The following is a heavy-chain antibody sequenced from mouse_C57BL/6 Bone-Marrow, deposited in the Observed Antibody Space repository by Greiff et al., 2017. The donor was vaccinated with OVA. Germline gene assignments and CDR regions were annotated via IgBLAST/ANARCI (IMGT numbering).Heavy chain of an antibody. CDR1: GYSFTGYY. Sequence: VHVKQSGPEPVKPGASVKISCKASGYSFTGYYMNWVKQSPEKSLEWIGEINPSTGGTTYNQKFKAKATLTVDKSPSTAYMQRKSLTSEDSAVYYCARGGTSPFAYWGQGTLVTVSA. V-gene: IGHV1-42*01. CDR2: INPSTGGT. CDR3: ARGGTSPFAY. D-gene: IGHD4-1*01. J-gene: IGHJ3*01.